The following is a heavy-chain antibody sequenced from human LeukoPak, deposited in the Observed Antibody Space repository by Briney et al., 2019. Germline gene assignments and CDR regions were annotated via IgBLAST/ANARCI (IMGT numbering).Heavy chain of an antibody. CDR2: IRINDNSDAT. CDR3: TRRRGGGEFDY. Sequence: GGSLRLSCAASGFIFSGSAMHWVRQASGKGLGWVGRIRINDNSDATAYGPSVRGRFTISRDDSKNTTYLQMNSLKTEDTAVYYCTRRRGGGEFDYWGQGTLVTVSS. V-gene: IGHV3-73*01. D-gene: IGHD3-10*01. CDR1: GFIFSGSA. J-gene: IGHJ4*02.